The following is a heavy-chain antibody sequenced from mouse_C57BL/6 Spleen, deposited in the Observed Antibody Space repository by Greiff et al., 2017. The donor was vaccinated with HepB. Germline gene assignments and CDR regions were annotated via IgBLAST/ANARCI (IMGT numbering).Heavy chain of an antibody. CDR3: AREHGSSSAWFAY. CDR1: GYAFSSSW. J-gene: IGHJ3*01. CDR2: IYPGDGDT. V-gene: IGHV1-82*01. D-gene: IGHD1-1*01. Sequence: VKLMESGPELVKPGASVKISCKASGYAFSSSWMNWVKQRPGKGLEWIGRIYPGDGDTKYNGKFKGKATLTADKSSSTAYMQLSSLTSEDSAVYFCAREHGSSSAWFAYWGQGTLVTVSA.